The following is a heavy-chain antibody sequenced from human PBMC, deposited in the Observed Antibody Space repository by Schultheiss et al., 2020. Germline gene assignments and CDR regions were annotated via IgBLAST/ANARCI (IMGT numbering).Heavy chain of an antibody. J-gene: IGHJ5*02. V-gene: IGHV4-61*01. CDR1: GYSISSGYY. Sequence: SETLSLTCTVSGYSISSGYYWGWIRQPPGKGLEWIGYIYYSGSTNYNPSLKSRVTISVDTSKNQFSLKLSSVTAADTAVYYCARDRQSGGVGYFDPWGQGTLVTVSS. CDR3: ARDRQSGGVGYFDP. CDR2: IYYSGST. D-gene: IGHD2-15*01.